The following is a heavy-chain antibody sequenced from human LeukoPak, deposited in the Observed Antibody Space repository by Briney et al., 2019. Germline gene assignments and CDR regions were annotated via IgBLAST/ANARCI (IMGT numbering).Heavy chain of an antibody. V-gene: IGHV4-34*01. CDR1: GGSFSGYY. D-gene: IGHD6-19*01. CDR2: INHSGST. Sequence: SETLSLTCAVYGGSFSGYYWSWIRQPPGKGLEWIGEINHSGSTNYNPSLKSRVTISVDTSNNQFSLKLSSVTAADTAVYYCARPLFYSSGWYMKPDDAFDIWGQGTMVTVSS. CDR3: ARPLFYSSGWYMKPDDAFDI. J-gene: IGHJ3*02.